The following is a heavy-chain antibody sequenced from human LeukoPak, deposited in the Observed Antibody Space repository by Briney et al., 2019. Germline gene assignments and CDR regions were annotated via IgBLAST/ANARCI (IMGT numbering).Heavy chain of an antibody. J-gene: IGHJ5*02. CDR1: GGSISSSSYY. Sequence: PSETLSLTCTVSGGSISSSSYYWGWVRHPPGKWLEWSGITYYSGRTYYNPSLKSRLTISVDTSKNQLSLKLSSVTATDTAVYYCARRGYCSSTSCYEYWFDPWGQGTLVTVSS. D-gene: IGHD2-2*01. CDR2: TYYSGRT. V-gene: IGHV4-39*01. CDR3: ARRGYCSSTSCYEYWFDP.